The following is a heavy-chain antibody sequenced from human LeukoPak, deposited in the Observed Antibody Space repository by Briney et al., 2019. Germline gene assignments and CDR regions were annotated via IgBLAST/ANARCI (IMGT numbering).Heavy chain of an antibody. J-gene: IGHJ6*03. D-gene: IGHD3-10*01. V-gene: IGHV4-59*01. CDR1: GGSISSYY. CDR3: ARHGDLYYYYYMDV. Sequence: VKPSETLSLTCTVSGGSISSYYWSWIRQPPGKGLEWIGYIYYSGSTNYNPSLKSRVTILVDTSKNQFSLKLSSVTAADTAVYYCARHGDLYYYYYMDVWGKGTTVTVSS. CDR2: IYYSGST.